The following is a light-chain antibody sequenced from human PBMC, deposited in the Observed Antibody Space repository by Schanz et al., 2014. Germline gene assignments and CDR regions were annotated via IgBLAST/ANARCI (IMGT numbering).Light chain of an antibody. V-gene: IGLV2-8*01. CDR2: EVS. J-gene: IGLJ2*01. Sequence: QSALTQPPSASGSPGQSVTISCTGTSSDVGGYNFVSWYQQHPGKAPKLMIYEVSNRPSGVPDRFSGSKSGNTASLTVSGLPAEDEADYYCSSYAGSNFVVFGGGTKLTVL. CDR3: SSYAGSNFVV. CDR1: SSDVGGYNF.